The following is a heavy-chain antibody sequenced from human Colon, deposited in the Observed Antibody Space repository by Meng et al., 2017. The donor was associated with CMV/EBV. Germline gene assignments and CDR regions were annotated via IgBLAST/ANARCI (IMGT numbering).Heavy chain of an antibody. J-gene: IGHJ3*02. Sequence: ASVKVSCKASGYTFTNYYMNWVRQAPGQGLEWMGWINPNGGGTNSALKFQDRVTMTRDTSISTAYMELSRLRSDDTAVYYCARGGDYFGSGSYGPFDNWGQGTGVTVSS. D-gene: IGHD3-10*01. CDR1: GYTFTNYY. V-gene: IGHV1-2*02. CDR3: ARGGDYFGSGSYGPFDN. CDR2: INPNGGGT.